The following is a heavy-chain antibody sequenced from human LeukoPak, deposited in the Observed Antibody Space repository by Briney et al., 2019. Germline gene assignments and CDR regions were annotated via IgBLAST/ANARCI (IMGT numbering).Heavy chain of an antibody. CDR1: GGSISSYY. J-gene: IGHJ2*01. CDR3: ARPITMVRGVYWYFDL. Sequence: PSETLSLTCTVSGGSISSYYWSWIRQPPGKGLEWIGYIYYSGSTNYNPSLKSRVTISVDTSKNQFSLKLSSVTAADTAVYYCARPITMVRGVYWYFDLWGRGTLVTVSS. CDR2: IYYSGST. V-gene: IGHV4-59*08. D-gene: IGHD3-10*01.